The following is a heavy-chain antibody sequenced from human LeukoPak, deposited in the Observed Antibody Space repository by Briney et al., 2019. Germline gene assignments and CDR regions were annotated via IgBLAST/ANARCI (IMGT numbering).Heavy chain of an antibody. J-gene: IGHJ4*02. Sequence: GGSLRLSCAASGFTVSSNYMGWVRQAPGKGLEWVSVIYSGGSTYYADSVKGRFTISRDNSKNTLYLQMNSLRAEDTAVHYCARGYSSSWYFDYWGQGTLVTVSS. CDR1: GFTVSSNY. CDR2: IYSGGST. D-gene: IGHD6-13*01. CDR3: ARGYSSSWYFDY. V-gene: IGHV3-53*01.